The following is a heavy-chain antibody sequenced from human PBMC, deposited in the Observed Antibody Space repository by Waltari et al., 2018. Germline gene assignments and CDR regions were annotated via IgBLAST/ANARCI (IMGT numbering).Heavy chain of an antibody. CDR1: GGTFSSYA. CDR3: ARIRSPNYYDSSGPLDY. J-gene: IGHJ4*02. Sequence: QVQLVQSGAEVKKPGSSVKVSCKASGGTFSSYAISWVRQAPGQGLEWMGGIIPIFGTANYAQKFQGRVTITTDESTSTAYMELSSLRSEDTAVYYCARIRSPNYYDSSGPLDYWGQGTLVTVSS. D-gene: IGHD3-22*01. V-gene: IGHV1-69*05. CDR2: IIPIFGTA.